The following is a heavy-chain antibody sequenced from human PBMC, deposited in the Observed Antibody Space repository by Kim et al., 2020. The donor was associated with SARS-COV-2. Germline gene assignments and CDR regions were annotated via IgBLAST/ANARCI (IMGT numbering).Heavy chain of an antibody. J-gene: IGHJ4*02. D-gene: IGHD6-19*01. Sequence: GGSLRLSCAASGFTFSSYVMHWVRQAPGKGLEWVAVISYDGSNKYYADSVKGRFTISRDNSKNTLYLQMNSLRAEDTAVYYCARDERIYSSGWYGGSFDYWGQGTLVTVSS. CDR1: GFTFSSYV. CDR3: ARDERIYSSGWYGGSFDY. CDR2: ISYDGSNK. V-gene: IGHV3-30-3*01.